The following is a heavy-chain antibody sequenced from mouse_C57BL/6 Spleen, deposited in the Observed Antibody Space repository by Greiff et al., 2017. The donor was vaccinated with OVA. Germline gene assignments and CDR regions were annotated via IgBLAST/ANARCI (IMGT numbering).Heavy chain of an antibody. V-gene: IGHV5-4*01. J-gene: IGHJ2*01. Sequence: EVQVVESGGGLVKPGGSLKLSCAASGFTFSSYAISWVRQTPEKRLEWVATISDGGSYTYYPDNVKGRFTISRDNAKNNLYLQMSHLKSEDTAMYYCARDRIYGSSDFDYWGQGTTLTVSS. CDR2: ISDGGSYT. CDR1: GFTFSSYA. CDR3: ARDRIYGSSDFDY. D-gene: IGHD1-1*01.